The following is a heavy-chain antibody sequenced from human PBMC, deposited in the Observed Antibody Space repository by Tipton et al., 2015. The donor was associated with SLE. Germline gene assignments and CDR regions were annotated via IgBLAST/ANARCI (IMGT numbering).Heavy chain of an antibody. CDR2: IYTSGST. V-gene: IGHV4-61*09. D-gene: IGHD3-3*01. CDR1: GGSINSPSHY. CDR3: AREGRLRFFLY. Sequence: TLSLTCTITGGSINSPSHYWAWIRQPAGKGLEWIGHIYTSGSTNYNPSLKSRVTISVDTSKNQFSLNLTSVTAADTAVYYCAREGRLRFFLYWGQGTRVTVSS. J-gene: IGHJ4*02.